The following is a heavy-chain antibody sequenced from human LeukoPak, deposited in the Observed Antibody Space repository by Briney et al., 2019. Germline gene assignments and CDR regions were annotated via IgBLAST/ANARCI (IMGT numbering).Heavy chain of an antibody. V-gene: IGHV4-61*02. CDR1: GGSISSGSYY. CDR3: ARAVKDSSRLGRFDP. D-gene: IGHD6-13*01. J-gene: IGHJ5*02. Sequence: SETLSLTCTVSGGSISSGSYYWSWTRQPAGKGLEWIGRIYTSGSTNYNPSLKSRVTISVDTSKNQFSLKLSSVTAADTAVYYCARAVKDSSRLGRFDPWGQGTLVTVSS. CDR2: IYTSGST.